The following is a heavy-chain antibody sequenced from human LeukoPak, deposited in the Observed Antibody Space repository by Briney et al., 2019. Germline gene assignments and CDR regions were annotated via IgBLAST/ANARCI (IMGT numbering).Heavy chain of an antibody. J-gene: IGHJ4*02. CDR1: GFSFSSYA. CDR2: MSSSDDGR. V-gene: IGHV3-23*01. CDR3: SRDPRHNDY. Sequence: GGSLRLSCATSGFSFSSYAMSWVRQAPGKGLEWVSAMSSSDDGRYYAASVRGRFTISRDNAKNSLYLHMSSLTVEDTAVYYCSRDPRHNDYWGQGTLVTVSS.